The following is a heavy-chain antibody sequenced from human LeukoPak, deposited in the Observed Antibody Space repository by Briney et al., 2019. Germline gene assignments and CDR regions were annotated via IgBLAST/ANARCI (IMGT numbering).Heavy chain of an antibody. CDR3: ASYCSTTSCYAVDY. Sequence: GGSLRLSCAASAFTFSSYSMNWVRQAPGKGLEWVSYISSSGSTTYYADSVKGRFTISRDNAKNSLYLQMNSLRAEDTAVYYCASYCSTTSCYAVDYGGQGTLVTVSS. CDR1: AFTFSSYS. CDR2: ISSSGSTT. D-gene: IGHD2-2*01. V-gene: IGHV3-48*01. J-gene: IGHJ4*02.